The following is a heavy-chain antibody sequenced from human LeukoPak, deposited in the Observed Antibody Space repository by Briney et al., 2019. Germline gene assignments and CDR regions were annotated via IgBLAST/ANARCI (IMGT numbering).Heavy chain of an antibody. D-gene: IGHD3-9*01. CDR3: TARVYFDWSFDDF. CDR2: IYNSANT. V-gene: IGHV4-61*08. Sequence: PSEPVSLTCAVSGASLTGGSITGYYWSWIRQSPGKGLEWMGYIYNSANTKYIPSLKSRAIISIDTSKNQFSLNLTSVTSADTAVYYCTARVYFDWSFDDFWGQGTLVTVSS. CDR1: GASLTGGSITGYY. J-gene: IGHJ4*02.